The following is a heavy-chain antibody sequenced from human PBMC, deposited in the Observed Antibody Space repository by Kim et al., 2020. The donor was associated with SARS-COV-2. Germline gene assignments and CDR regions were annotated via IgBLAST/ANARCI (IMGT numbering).Heavy chain of an antibody. D-gene: IGHD3-22*01. CDR3: ARAKGEEYYYDSSFAFDI. CDR1: GFTFSSYD. V-gene: IGHV3-13*01. Sequence: GGSLRLSCAASGFTFSSYDMHWVRQATGKGLEWVSAIGTAGDTYYPGSVKGRFTISRENAKNSLYLQMNSPRAGDTAVYYCARAKGEEYYYDSSFAFDIWGQGTMVTVSS. J-gene: IGHJ3*02. CDR2: IGTAGDT.